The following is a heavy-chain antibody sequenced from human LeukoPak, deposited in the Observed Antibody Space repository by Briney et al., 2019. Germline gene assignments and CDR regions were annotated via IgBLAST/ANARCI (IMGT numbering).Heavy chain of an antibody. V-gene: IGHV3-23*01. J-gene: IGHJ3*02. CDR3: AKDPNSGSYYDNDAFDI. CDR1: GFTFSSYA. D-gene: IGHD1-26*01. CDR2: ISGSGGST. Sequence: GGSLRLSCAASGFTFSSYAMSWVRQAPGKGLEWVSAISGSGGSTYYADSVKGRFTISRDNSKNTLYLQMNSLRAEDTAVYYCAKDPNSGSYYDNDAFDIWGQGTMVTVSS.